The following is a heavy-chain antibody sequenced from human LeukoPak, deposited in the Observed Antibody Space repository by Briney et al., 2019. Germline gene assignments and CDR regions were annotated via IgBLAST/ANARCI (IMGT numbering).Heavy chain of an antibody. Sequence: PSETLSLTCTVSGGSISSSSYYWGWIRQPPGKGLEWIGSIYYSGSTYYNPSLKSRVTISVDTSKNQFSLKLSSVTAADTAVYYCARTRYLLGYCSGGSCHDQRYFDYWGQGTLVTVSS. CDR3: ARTRYLLGYCSGGSCHDQRYFDY. CDR1: GGSISSSSYY. D-gene: IGHD2-15*01. J-gene: IGHJ4*02. V-gene: IGHV4-39*07. CDR2: IYYSGST.